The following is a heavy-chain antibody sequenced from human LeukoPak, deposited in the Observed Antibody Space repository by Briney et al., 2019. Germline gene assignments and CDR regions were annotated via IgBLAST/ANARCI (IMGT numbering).Heavy chain of an antibody. J-gene: IGHJ4*02. Sequence: SETLSLTCTVSGGSISSSSYYWGWIRQPPGKGLEWIGSIYYSGSTYYNPSLKSRVTISVDTSKNQFSLKLSSVTAADTAVYYCARGVYYGSGPKYYFDYWGQGTLVTVSS. CDR1: GGSISSSSYY. CDR2: IYYSGST. D-gene: IGHD3-10*01. V-gene: IGHV4-39*07. CDR3: ARGVYYGSGPKYYFDY.